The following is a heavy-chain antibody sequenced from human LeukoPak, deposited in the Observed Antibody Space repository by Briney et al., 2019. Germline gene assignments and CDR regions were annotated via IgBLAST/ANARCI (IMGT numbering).Heavy chain of an antibody. CDR1: GGSFSGYY. CDR3: ARANSLPYYDILTCYYLLEHLNWFDP. V-gene: IGHV4-34*01. CDR2: INHSGST. Sequence: NPSETLSLTCAVYGGSFSGYYWSWIRQPPGKGLEWIGEINHSGSTNYNPSLKSRATISVDTSKNQFSLKLSSVTAADTAVYYCARANSLPYYDILTCYYLLEHLNWFDPWGQGTLVTVSS. J-gene: IGHJ5*02. D-gene: IGHD3-9*01.